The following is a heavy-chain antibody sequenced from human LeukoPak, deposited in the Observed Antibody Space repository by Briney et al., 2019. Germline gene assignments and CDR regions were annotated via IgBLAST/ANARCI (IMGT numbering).Heavy chain of an antibody. CDR2: INPNSGGT. J-gene: IGHJ6*03. CDR3: ASAARAEPYYYYYYMDV. V-gene: IGHV1-2*02. CDR1: GYTFTGYY. Sequence: ASVKVSCKASGYTFTGYYMHWVRQAPGQGLEWMGWINPNSGGTNYAQKFQGRVTITADKSTSTAYMELSSLRSEDTAVYYCASAARAEPYYYYYYMDVWGKGTTVTVSS. D-gene: IGHD6-25*01.